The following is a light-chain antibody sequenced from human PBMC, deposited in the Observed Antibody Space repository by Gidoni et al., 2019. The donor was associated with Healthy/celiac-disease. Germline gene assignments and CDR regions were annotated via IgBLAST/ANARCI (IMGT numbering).Light chain of an antibody. Sequence: DIQMTQSPSYLSASVGDRVTITCRASQSSSSYLNWYQQKPGKAPKLLIYAASSLQSGVPSRFSGSGSGTDFTLTISSLQPEDFATYYCQQSYSTPHTFGQGTKLEIK. J-gene: IGKJ2*01. CDR2: AAS. CDR1: QSSSSY. V-gene: IGKV1-39*01. CDR3: QQSYSTPHT.